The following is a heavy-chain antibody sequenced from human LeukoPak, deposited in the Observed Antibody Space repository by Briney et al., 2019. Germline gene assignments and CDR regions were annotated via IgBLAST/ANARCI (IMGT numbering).Heavy chain of an antibody. Sequence: TGRSLRLSCAASGFTFSDYYMSWIRQAPGKWLEWVSYISSSGSTIYYADSEKGRFTISRVNAKNSLYLQMNSLRAEDTAVYYCARDAYYYDSSGYYYESIDYWGQGTLVTVSS. CDR2: ISSSGSTI. CDR3: ARDAYYYDSSGYYYESIDY. CDR1: GFTFSDYY. J-gene: IGHJ4*02. V-gene: IGHV3-11*04. D-gene: IGHD3-22*01.